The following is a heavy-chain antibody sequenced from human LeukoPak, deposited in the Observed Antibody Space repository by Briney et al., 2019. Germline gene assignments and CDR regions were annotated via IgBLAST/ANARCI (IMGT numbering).Heavy chain of an antibody. V-gene: IGHV3-33*01. CDR1: GFTFSSYG. Sequence: GRSLRLSCAASGFTFSSYGMHWVRQAPGKGLEWVAVIWYDGSNKYYADSVKGRFTISRDNSKNTLYLQMNSLRAEDTAVYYCARAAGYCSGGSCYWDYYYGMDVWGKGTTVTVSS. CDR2: IWYDGSNK. J-gene: IGHJ6*04. CDR3: ARAAGYCSGGSCYWDYYYGMDV. D-gene: IGHD2-15*01.